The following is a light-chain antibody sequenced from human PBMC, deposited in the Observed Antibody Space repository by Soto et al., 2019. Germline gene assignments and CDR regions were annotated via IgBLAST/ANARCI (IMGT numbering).Light chain of an antibody. V-gene: IGKV1-9*01. Sequence: DLQLTQSPSFLSASVGDRVTITCRASRGSSNYVAWYQRKPWKAPKLLIYTASTLQSGGPSRFIGSGSGTVFTLTISSLQRADFATYSCPQLNSYPLTFGGGTKVEIK. J-gene: IGKJ4*02. CDR3: PQLNSYPLT. CDR1: RGSSNY. CDR2: TAS.